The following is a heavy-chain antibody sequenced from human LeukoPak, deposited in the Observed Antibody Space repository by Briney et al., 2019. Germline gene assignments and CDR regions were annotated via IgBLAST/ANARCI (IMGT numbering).Heavy chain of an antibody. CDR3: TRAGYSSGFDS. Sequence: GGSVRLSCAASGFTFSGYWMHWVRQAPGKGLVWVSRINSDGYSITYADSVKGRFTISRDNAKNTLYLQMNSLIAEDTAVYFCTRAGYSSGFDSWGHGTLVTVSS. CDR2: INSDGYSI. CDR1: GFTFSGYW. D-gene: IGHD6-19*01. J-gene: IGHJ5*01. V-gene: IGHV3-74*03.